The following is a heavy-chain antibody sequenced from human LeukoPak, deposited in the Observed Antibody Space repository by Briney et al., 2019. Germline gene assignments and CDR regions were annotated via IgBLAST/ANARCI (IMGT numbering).Heavy chain of an antibody. J-gene: IGHJ4*02. D-gene: IGHD1-7*01. CDR2: IYYSGST. Sequence: SETLSLTCTVSGGSISSYYWSWIRQPPGKGLEWIGYIYYSGSTNYNPSLKSRVTISVDTSKNQFSLKLTSVTAADTAVFYCARWNLAGHFDFWGQGTLVTVSS. CDR3: ARWNLAGHFDF. V-gene: IGHV4-59*12. CDR1: GGSISSYY.